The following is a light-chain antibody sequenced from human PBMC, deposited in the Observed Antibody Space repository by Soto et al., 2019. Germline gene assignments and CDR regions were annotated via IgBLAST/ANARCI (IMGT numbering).Light chain of an antibody. V-gene: IGKV1-39*01. CDR2: AAS. CDR3: HQSYSTPPYT. J-gene: IGKJ2*01. CDR1: QSISNY. Sequence: DIQMTQSPSSLSASVGDRVTITCRASQSISNYLNWYQQKPGKAPKLLIYAASSLQSGAPSRFSGSGSGTDVTLTISSLQPEDFATYYCHQSYSTPPYTVGQGTKLEIK.